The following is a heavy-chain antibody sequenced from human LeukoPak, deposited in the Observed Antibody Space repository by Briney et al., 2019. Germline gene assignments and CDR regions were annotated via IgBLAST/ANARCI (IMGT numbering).Heavy chain of an antibody. CDR1: GFTFSSYG. D-gene: IGHD6-19*01. CDR2: ISYDGSNK. V-gene: IGHV3-30*18. CDR3: AKDRKPGIAVAGTGG. Sequence: PGRSLRLSCAASGFTFSSYGMHWVRQAPSKGLEWVAVISYDGSNKYYADSVKGRFTISRDNSKNTLYLQMNSLRAEDTAVYYCAKDRKPGIAVAGTGGWGQGTLVTVSS. J-gene: IGHJ4*02.